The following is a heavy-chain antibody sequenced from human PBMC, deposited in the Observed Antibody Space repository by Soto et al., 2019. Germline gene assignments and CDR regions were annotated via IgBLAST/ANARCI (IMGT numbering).Heavy chain of an antibody. D-gene: IGHD2-15*01. CDR1: GFSFTNFA. CDR3: AKDDFTDRGNDYFDY. Sequence: EVQLLESAGGFVQPGGSLRLSCAASGFSFTNFAMSWVRQAPGKGLEWVAGIGASGDITWYADSVKGRLSISRDNSKNTLYLQLNSLRFEDTAVYYCAKDDFTDRGNDYFDYWGPGTLVTVSS. V-gene: IGHV3-23*01. CDR2: IGASGDIT. J-gene: IGHJ4*02.